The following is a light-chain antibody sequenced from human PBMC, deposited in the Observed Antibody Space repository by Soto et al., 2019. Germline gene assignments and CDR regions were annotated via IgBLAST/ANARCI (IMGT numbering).Light chain of an antibody. J-gene: IGKJ1*01. CDR2: GAS. CDR1: QSVSSN. V-gene: IGKV3-15*01. Sequence: EIVMTQSPATLSVSPGERATLSCRASQSVSSNLAWYQQKPGQAPRLLIYGASTRATGIPARFSGSGSGTEFTLTSISLQSEDFAVYYWQQYNNWPGFGQATKVEIK. CDR3: QQYNNWPG.